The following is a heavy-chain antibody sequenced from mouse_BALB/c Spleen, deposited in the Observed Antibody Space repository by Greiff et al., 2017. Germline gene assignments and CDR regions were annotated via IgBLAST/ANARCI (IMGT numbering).Heavy chain of an antibody. D-gene: IGHD1-1*01. CDR3: ARSVITTAPWFAY. J-gene: IGHJ3*01. CDR2: INPSTGYT. Sequence: VQLQQSGAELAKPGASVKMSCKASGYTFTSYWMHWVNQRPGQGLEWIGYINPSTGYTEYNQKFKDKATLTADKSSSTAYMQLSSLTSEDSAVYYCARSVITTAPWFAYWGQGTLVTVSA. V-gene: IGHV1-7*01. CDR1: GYTFTSYW.